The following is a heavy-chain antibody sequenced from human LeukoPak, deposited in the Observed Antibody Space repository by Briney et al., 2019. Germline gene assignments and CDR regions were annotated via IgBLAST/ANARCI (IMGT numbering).Heavy chain of an antibody. CDR2: NSGSGGST. CDR3: AKDKVYSSSSYHGY. D-gene: IGHD6-6*01. V-gene: IGHV3-23*01. Sequence: GGSLRLSCAASGFTFSSYAMSWVRQAPGKGLEWVSANSGSGGSTYYADSVKGRFTISRDNSKNTLYLQMNSLRAEDTAVYYCAKDKVYSSSSYHGYWGQGTLVTVSS. CDR1: GFTFSSYA. J-gene: IGHJ4*02.